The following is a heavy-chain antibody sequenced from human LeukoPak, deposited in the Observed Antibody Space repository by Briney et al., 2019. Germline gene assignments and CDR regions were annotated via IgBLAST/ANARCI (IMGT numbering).Heavy chain of an antibody. CDR3: ARNLRRWLQNNWFDP. V-gene: IGHV1-69*05. CDR1: GGTFNSYA. D-gene: IGHD5-24*01. J-gene: IGHJ5*02. CDR2: IIPIFGTA. Sequence: ASVTVSCMASGGTFNSYAISWVRQAPGQGLEWMGGIIPIFGTANYAQKFQGRVTITTDESTSTAYMELSSLRSEDTAVYYCARNLRRWLQNNWFDPWGQGTLVTVSS.